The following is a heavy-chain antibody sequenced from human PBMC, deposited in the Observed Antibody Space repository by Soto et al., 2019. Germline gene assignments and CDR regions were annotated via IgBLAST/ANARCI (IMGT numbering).Heavy chain of an antibody. V-gene: IGHV1-18*01. D-gene: IGHD3-10*01. CDR1: GDTFKNYG. CDR2: ISTYNDET. J-gene: IGHJ6*02. Sequence: QIQLVQSGAEVKKPGASVKVSCKVSGDTFKNYGFTWVRQAPGQGLEWMGWISTYNDETNYAQNVQGRVTMTTDTSTTTVYMALRTLRSDDTAVYYCARVMVRLFGSRCSRPYGFDAWGQGTTVTVSS. CDR3: ARVMVRLFGSRCSRPYGFDA.